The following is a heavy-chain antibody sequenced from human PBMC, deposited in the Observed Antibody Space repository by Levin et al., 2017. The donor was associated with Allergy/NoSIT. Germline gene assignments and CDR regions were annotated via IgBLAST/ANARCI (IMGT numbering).Heavy chain of an antibody. D-gene: IGHD3-16*02. V-gene: IGHV3-21*04. CDR3: ATSFWGSYPAEY. CDR2: ISSSGSDI. Sequence: ASETLSLTCAASGFTFSLYSFNWVRQFPGKGLQWVSSISSSGSDIFYADSVKGRFTISRDNANNSVYLEINNLRVEDTALYFCATSFWGSYPAEYWGQGTLVTVS. CDR1: GFTFSLYS. J-gene: IGHJ4*02.